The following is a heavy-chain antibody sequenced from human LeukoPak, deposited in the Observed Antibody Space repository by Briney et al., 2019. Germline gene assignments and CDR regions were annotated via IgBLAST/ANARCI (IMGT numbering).Heavy chain of an antibody. CDR3: ARASPVALVV. D-gene: IGHD6-6*01. CDR1: GGSFSDDY. Sequence: SETLSLTCAVYGGSFSDDYWTWIRQPPGKGLGWIGEINHSGSTNYKSSLKSRVTISVDTSKNQFSLKLSSVTAADTAVYYCARASPVALVVWGQGTVVTVSS. J-gene: IGHJ3*01. CDR2: INHSGST. V-gene: IGHV4-34*01.